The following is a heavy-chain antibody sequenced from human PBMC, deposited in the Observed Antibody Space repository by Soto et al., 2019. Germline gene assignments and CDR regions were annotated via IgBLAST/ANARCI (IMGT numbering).Heavy chain of an antibody. V-gene: IGHV3-66*04. D-gene: IGHD6-13*01. J-gene: IGHJ4*02. Sequence: EVQLVESGGGLVQPGGSLRLSCAASGFTVSSNYMSWVRQAPGKGLEWVSVIYSGGSTYYADSVKGRFTISRDNSRNTLYLQMNSLRADDTAVYYCARQRAAAETDWGQGTLVTVSS. CDR2: IYSGGST. CDR3: ARQRAAAETD. CDR1: GFTVSSNY.